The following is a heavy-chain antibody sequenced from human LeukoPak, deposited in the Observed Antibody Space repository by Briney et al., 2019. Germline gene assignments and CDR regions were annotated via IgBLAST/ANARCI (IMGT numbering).Heavy chain of an antibody. CDR2: ISSSSSTI. V-gene: IGHV3-48*01. CDR1: GFTFSSYS. Sequence: GGSLRLSCAASGFTFSSYSMNWVRQAPGKGLEWVSYISSSSSTIYYADSVKGRFTISRDNSKNTLYLQMNSLRAEDTAVYYCAKAGGGSYPYYFDYWGQGTLVTVSS. J-gene: IGHJ4*02. CDR3: AKAGGGSYPYYFDY. D-gene: IGHD1-26*01.